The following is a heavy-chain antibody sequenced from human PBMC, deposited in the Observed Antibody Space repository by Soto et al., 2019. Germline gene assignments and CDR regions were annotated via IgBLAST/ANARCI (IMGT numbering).Heavy chain of an antibody. V-gene: IGHV3-9*01. CDR2: ITWNSDRV. CDR3: GKGLSIAASDY. CDR1: GFTFDDYA. D-gene: IGHD6-13*01. Sequence: EVQLVESGGGLVQPGRSLRLSCTASGFTFDDYALHWVRQVPGKGLEWVSGITWNSDRVDYADSVKGRFTISRDNARNSLYLQMNRLRAEDTALYFCGKGLSIAASDYWGQGTLVTVSS. J-gene: IGHJ4*02.